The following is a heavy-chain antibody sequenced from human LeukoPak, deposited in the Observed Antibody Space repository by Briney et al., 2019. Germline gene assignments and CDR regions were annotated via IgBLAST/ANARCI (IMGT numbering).Heavy chain of an antibody. CDR3: AREESDWSSLGYFYHYMDV. CDR1: GGSISSSGYY. V-gene: IGHV4-39*07. D-gene: IGHD3-9*01. CDR2: IYYSGST. Sequence: SETLSLTCTVSGGSISSSGYYWGWIRQPPGKGLEWIGSIYYSGSTYYNPSLKSRVTISVDTSKNQFSLKLGSVTAADTAVYYCAREESDWSSLGYFYHYMDVWGKGTTVTITS. J-gene: IGHJ6*03.